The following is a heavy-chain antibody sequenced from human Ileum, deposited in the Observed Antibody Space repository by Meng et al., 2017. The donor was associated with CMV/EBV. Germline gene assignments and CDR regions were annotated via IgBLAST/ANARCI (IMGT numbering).Heavy chain of an antibody. J-gene: IGHJ6*02. V-gene: IGHV3-13*01. CDR2: IAAAGDK. D-gene: IGHD3-10*01. Sequence: GGSLRLSCAASGFTFSGYDMFWVRQPAGKGLEWVSSIAAAGDKYYADSVKGRFTISRENAKNSLYLQMNSLRAGDTAVYYCARSGGGMDVWGQGTTVTVSS. CDR1: GFTFSGYD. CDR3: ARSGGGMDV.